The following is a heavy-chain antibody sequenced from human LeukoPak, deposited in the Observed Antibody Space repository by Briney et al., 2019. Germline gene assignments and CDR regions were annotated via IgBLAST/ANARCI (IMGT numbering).Heavy chain of an antibody. CDR2: IYSGGST. V-gene: IGHV3-66*01. CDR3: ARGIVGALDAFDI. J-gene: IGHJ3*02. D-gene: IGHD1-26*01. CDR1: GFTVSSNY. Sequence: GGSLRLSCAASGFTVSSNYMSWVRQAPGKGLEWVSDIYSGGSTYYADSVKGRFTISRDNSKNTLYLQMNSLRAEDTAVYYCARGIVGALDAFDIWGQGTMVTVSS.